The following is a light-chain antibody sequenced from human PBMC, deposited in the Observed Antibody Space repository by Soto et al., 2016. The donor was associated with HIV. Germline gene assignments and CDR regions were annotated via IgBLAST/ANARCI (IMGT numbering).Light chain of an antibody. CDR3: QQSDTIPLT. CDR2: AAS. V-gene: IGKV1-39*01. Sequence: DIQMTQSPSSLSASVGDTVTITCRASQMINSYLNWYQQKPGKAPRLLIYAASSLQVGVPSRFSGSRSRTGFSLTITSLQPDDFATYYCQQSDTIPLTFGQGTR. CDR1: QMINSY. J-gene: IGKJ5*01.